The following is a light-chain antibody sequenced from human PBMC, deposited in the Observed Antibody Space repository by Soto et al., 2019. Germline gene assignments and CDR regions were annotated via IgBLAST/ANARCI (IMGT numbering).Light chain of an antibody. CDR2: SDT. Sequence: SYELTQPPSVSEAPGKTDSISCGGNDIGSKGVHWYQQKPAQAPVLVIYSDTDLPPVIPERFSGSNSANLATLTISRVEAGDEADYYCQVWDSGSSHVVFGGGTKLTVL. CDR1: DIGSKG. CDR3: QVWDSGSSHVV. J-gene: IGLJ2*01. V-gene: IGLV3-21*01.